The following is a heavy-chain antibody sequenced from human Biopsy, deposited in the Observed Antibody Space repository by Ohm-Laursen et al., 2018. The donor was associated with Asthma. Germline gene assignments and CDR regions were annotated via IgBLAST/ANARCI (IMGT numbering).Heavy chain of an antibody. CDR1: GYTFNSAG. CDR2: ISVYNGNT. V-gene: IGHV1-18*04. Sequence: GASVKVSCKTSGYTFNSAGITGVRQATGQGLEWRGWISVYNGNTKVAQKLQDRVTMITDTSTSTAYMELRSLRSDDTAVYFCAVAVAYSHYYGIDFWGPGTTVTVS. J-gene: IGHJ6*02. D-gene: IGHD6-19*01. CDR3: AVAVAYSHYYGIDF.